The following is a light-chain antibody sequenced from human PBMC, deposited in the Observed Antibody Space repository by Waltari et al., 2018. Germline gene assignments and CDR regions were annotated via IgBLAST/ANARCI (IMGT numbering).Light chain of an antibody. CDR2: DTS. Sequence: EIVMTQSPATLSVSPGERATLSCRASQNIASNLAWYQQKPGQAPRPLIYDTSTRATGIPARFSGSGSGTEFTLTISSLQSEDFAVYYCQQYKNWPPLTFGGGTKVEIK. J-gene: IGKJ4*01. CDR1: QNIASN. V-gene: IGKV3-15*01. CDR3: QQYKNWPPLT.